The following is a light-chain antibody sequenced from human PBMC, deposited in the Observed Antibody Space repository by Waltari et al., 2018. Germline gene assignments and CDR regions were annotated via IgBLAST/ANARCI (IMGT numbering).Light chain of an antibody. CDR1: QSISNW. CDR3: QQYNSYSLLT. V-gene: IGKV1-5*03. J-gene: IGKJ4*01. CDR2: KAS. Sequence: DIQMTQSPSTLSASVGDRVTITCRASQSISNWFDWYQQKPGKAPKLLIYKASTLESGVPSRFSGSGSGTEFTLTISSLQPDDFATYYCQQYNSYSLLTFGGGTKVEIK.